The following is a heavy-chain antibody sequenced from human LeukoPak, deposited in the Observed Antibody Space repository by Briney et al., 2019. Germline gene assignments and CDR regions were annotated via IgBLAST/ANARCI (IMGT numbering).Heavy chain of an antibody. Sequence: GGAPRHSSGASRVSICSYWVYWGCHALGGRLVGVSRINNDGSSSSYADSVKGRFTISRDNAKNTLYLQMNSLRAEDTAVYYCARDRKSLDPGYYYYMDVWGKGTTVTVSS. D-gene: IGHD1-1*01. CDR1: RVSICSYW. CDR3: ARDRKSLDPGYYYYMDV. J-gene: IGHJ6*03. CDR2: INNDGSSS. V-gene: IGHV3-74*01.